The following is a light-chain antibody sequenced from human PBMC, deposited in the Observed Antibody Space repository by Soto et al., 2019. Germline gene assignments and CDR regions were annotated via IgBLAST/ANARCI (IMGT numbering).Light chain of an antibody. J-gene: IGLJ1*01. V-gene: IGLV2-14*03. CDR1: SSDLGAYKY. CDR2: EVS. Sequence: QSVLTQPASVSGSPGQSITISCAGTSSDLGAYKYVSWYQQHPDKAPKLILYEVSRRPSGVSNRFSGSKSGNTASLTISGLLAEDEADYSCSSYTNTSTIVFGTGTKATVL. CDR3: SSYTNTSTIV.